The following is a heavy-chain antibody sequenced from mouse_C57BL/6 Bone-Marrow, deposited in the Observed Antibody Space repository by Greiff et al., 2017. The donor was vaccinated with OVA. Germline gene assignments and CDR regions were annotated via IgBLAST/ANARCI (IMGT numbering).Heavy chain of an antibody. CDR2: IDPANGNT. V-gene: IGHV14-3*01. D-gene: IGHD1-1*02. Sequence: VQLQQSVAELVRPGASVKLSCTASGFNIKNTYMHWVKQRPEQGLEWIGRIDPANGNTKYAPKFQGKATITADTSSNTAYLQLSSLTSEDSAVYFCARGGRDDGLYYYAMDYWGQGTSVTVSS. CDR1: GFNIKNTY. CDR3: ARGGRDDGLYYYAMDY. J-gene: IGHJ4*01.